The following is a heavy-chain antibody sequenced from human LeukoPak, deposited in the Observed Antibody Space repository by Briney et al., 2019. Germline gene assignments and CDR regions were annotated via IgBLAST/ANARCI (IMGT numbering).Heavy chain of an antibody. J-gene: IGHJ6*03. CDR2: ISYDGINK. V-gene: IGHV3-30*04. Sequence: GGSLRLSCAASGFTFSSYAMHWVRQAPGKGLEWVAIISYDGINKYYADSVKGRFTISRDNSKNTLYLQMNSLRAEDTAVYYCAKAGQGDYYYFYYMDVWGKGTTVTISS. CDR3: AKAGQGDYYYFYYMDV. CDR1: GFTFSSYA. D-gene: IGHD2-21*02.